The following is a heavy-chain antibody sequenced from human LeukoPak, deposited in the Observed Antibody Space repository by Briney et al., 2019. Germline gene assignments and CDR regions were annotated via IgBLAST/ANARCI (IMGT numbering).Heavy chain of an antibody. CDR3: ARLWEPRYGMDV. D-gene: IGHD1-26*01. J-gene: IGHJ6*02. V-gene: IGHV4-39*01. Sequence: SETLSLTCTVSGGSISSSSYYWGWVRQPPGKGLEWIGSIYYSGSTYYNPSLKSRVTISVDTSKNQFSLKLSSVTAADTVVYYCARLWEPRYGMDVWGQGTTVTVSS. CDR1: GGSISSSSYY. CDR2: IYYSGST.